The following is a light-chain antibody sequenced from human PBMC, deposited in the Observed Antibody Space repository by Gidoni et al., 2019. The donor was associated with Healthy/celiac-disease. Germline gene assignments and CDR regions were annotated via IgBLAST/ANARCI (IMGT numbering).Light chain of an antibody. J-gene: IGKJ4*01. Sequence: EIVLTPSPATLSLSPGERATLSCSASQRVSSYLAWYQQQPGQAPRLLIYDASNRATGIPARFSGSGSGTDFTLTISSLEPEDFAVYYCQQRSNWPPLTFGGGTKVEIK. V-gene: IGKV3-11*01. CDR2: DAS. CDR3: QQRSNWPPLT. CDR1: QRVSSY.